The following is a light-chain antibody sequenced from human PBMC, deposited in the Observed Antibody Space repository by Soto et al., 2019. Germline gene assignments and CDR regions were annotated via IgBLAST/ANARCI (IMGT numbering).Light chain of an antibody. J-gene: IGLJ3*02. V-gene: IGLV4-69*01. CDR2: LNSDGSH. CDR3: QPWGTGIHWV. Sequence: QPVLTQSPSASASLGASVKLTCTLSSGHSSYAIAWHQQQPEKGPRYLMKLNSDGSHSKGDGIPDRFSGSSSADERYLTISGLQSEDEAAHYCQPWGTGIHWVFGGGTKLTVL. CDR1: SGHSSYA.